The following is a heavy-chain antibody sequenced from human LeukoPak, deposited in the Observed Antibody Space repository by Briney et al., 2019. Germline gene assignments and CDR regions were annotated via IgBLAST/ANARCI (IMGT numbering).Heavy chain of an antibody. J-gene: IGHJ4*02. CDR2: IIPIFGPP. Sequence: SVKVSCKASGDTFSSYAISWVRQAPGQGLKWMGGIIPIFGPPNYAQRFQGRVTITADKSTSTAYMELSSLTYEDTAVYYCARDVPVEMTVSGYFDFWGQGTLVTVSS. CDR3: ARDVPVEMTVSGYFDF. D-gene: IGHD5-24*01. CDR1: GDTFSSYA. V-gene: IGHV1-69*06.